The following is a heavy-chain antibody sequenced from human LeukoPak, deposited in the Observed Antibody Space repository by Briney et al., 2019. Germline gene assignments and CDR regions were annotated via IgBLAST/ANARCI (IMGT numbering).Heavy chain of an antibody. J-gene: IGHJ3*02. V-gene: IGHV1-18*01. D-gene: IGHD1-26*01. CDR1: GYTFTNSG. Sequence: ASVKVSCKASGYTFTNSGISWVRQAPGQGLEWMGWVSAYDGNTNYAQNLQGRLTMTTDRSTSTAYLELRSLRSEDTAVYYCARDGRGSYIDIWGQGTMVTVSS. CDR2: VSAYDGNT. CDR3: ARDGRGSYIDI.